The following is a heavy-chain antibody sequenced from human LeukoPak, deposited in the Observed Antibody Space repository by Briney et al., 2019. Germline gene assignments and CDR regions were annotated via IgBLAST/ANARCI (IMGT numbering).Heavy chain of an antibody. D-gene: IGHD1-26*01. CDR3: ARLQRGYSAASV. CDR2: ISLSGLT. J-gene: IGHJ4*02. CDR1: GGSISNTNW. Sequence: PSETLSLTCGVSGGSISNTNWWSWVRQPPGQGLEWIGEISLSGLTNYNPSLKSRVTVSLDKSKNHLSLNLTSVTAADTAVYYCARLQRGYSAASVWGQGTLVTVSS. V-gene: IGHV4-4*02.